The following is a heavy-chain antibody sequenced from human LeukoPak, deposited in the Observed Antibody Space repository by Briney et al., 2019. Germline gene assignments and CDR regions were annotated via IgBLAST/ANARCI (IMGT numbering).Heavy chain of an antibody. CDR1: GGSFSGYY. CDR3: ARVRAVAGTPPDY. Sequence: SETLSLTCAVYGGSFSGYYWGWIRQPPGKGLEWIATIYHSGSTYYNPSLKSRVTISVDTSKNQLSLKMRSVTAADTAVYYCARVRAVAGTPPDYWGQGTLVTVSS. D-gene: IGHD6-19*01. V-gene: IGHV4-38-2*01. CDR2: IYHSGST. J-gene: IGHJ4*02.